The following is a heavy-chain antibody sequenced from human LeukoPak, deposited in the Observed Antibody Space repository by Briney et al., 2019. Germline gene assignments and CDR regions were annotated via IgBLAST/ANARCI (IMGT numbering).Heavy chain of an antibody. V-gene: IGHV3-23*01. D-gene: IGHD3-22*01. CDR2: ISGSGGST. CDR3: AKGRVVVIATACDY. CDR1: GFTFTNAW. Sequence: GGSLRLSCAASGFTFTNAWMSWVRQAPGKGLEWVSAISGSGGSTYYADSVKGRFTISRDNSKNTLYLQMNSLRAEDTAVYYCAKGRVVVIATACDYWGQGTLVTVSS. J-gene: IGHJ4*02.